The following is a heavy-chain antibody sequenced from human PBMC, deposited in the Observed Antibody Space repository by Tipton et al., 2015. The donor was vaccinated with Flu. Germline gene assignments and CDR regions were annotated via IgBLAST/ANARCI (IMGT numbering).Heavy chain of an antibody. Sequence: SLRLSCAASGFTFSSYWMSWVRQAPGKGLEWVANIKQDGSEKYYVDSVKGRFTISRDNAKNSLYLQMNSLRAEDTAVYYCARDKAWFGELFPSHYYGMDVWGQGTTVTVSS. CDR3: ARDKAWFGELFPSHYYGMDV. CDR1: GFTFSSYW. V-gene: IGHV3-7*01. CDR2: IKQDGSEK. J-gene: IGHJ6*02. D-gene: IGHD3-10*01.